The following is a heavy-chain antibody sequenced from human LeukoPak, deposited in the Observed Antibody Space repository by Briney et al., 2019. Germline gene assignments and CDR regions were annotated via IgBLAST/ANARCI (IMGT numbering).Heavy chain of an antibody. J-gene: IGHJ4*02. D-gene: IGHD3-10*01. CDR2: LSYDGYHE. Sequence: EGSLRLSCAASGFTFSSYAMHWVRQAPGKGLEWVAVLSYDGYHEYYADSVKGRFIISRDNSKNTLYLQMNSLRAEDTAVYYCASDGSHGSGTYNWGQGTLVTVSS. V-gene: IGHV3-30-3*01. CDR1: GFTFSSYA. CDR3: ASDGSHGSGTYN.